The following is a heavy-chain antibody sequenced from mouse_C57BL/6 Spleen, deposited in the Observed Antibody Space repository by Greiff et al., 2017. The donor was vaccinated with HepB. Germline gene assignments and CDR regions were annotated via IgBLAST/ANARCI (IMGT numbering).Heavy chain of an antibody. Sequence: VQLQQSGAELVRPGASVKLSCKASGYTFTDYYINWVKQRPGQGLEWIARIYPGSGNTYYNEKFKGKATLTAEKSSSTAYMQLSSLTSEDSAVYFCARRIYDGYYVYFDYWGQGTTLTVSS. V-gene: IGHV1-76*01. CDR2: IYPGSGNT. D-gene: IGHD2-3*01. CDR1: GYTFTDYY. CDR3: ARRIYDGYYVYFDY. J-gene: IGHJ2*01.